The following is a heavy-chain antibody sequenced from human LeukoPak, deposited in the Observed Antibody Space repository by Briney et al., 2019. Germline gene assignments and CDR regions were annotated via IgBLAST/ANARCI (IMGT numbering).Heavy chain of an antibody. Sequence: GGSLRLSCAASGFTFSSYAMSWVRQAPGKGLEWVSAISGSGGSTYYADSVKGRFTISRDNSKNTLYLQMNSLRAEDTAVYYCAKIGDIVVESSYMDVWGKGTTVTVSS. CDR2: ISGSGGST. V-gene: IGHV3-23*01. J-gene: IGHJ6*03. CDR3: AKIGDIVVESSYMDV. CDR1: GFTFSSYA. D-gene: IGHD2-2*01.